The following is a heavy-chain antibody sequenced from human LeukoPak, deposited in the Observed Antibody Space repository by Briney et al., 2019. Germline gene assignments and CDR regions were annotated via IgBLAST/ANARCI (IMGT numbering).Heavy chain of an antibody. CDR2: ISGSGGST. CDR1: GFTFSSYA. CDR3: ARDEDKRLPINYFDP. J-gene: IGHJ5*02. D-gene: IGHD2-15*01. Sequence: QPGGSLRLSCAASGFTFSSYAVSWVRQAPGKGLAWVSAISGSGGSTYYADSVKGRFTISRDNARNSLDLQMNSLRVEDTAVYYCARDEDKRLPINYFDPWGQGTLVTVSS. V-gene: IGHV3-23*01.